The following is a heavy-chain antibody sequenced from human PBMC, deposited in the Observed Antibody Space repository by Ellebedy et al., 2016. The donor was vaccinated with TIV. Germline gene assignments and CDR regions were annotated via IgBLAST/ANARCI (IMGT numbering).Heavy chain of an antibody. CDR1: GFSLSSGGLG. J-gene: IGHJ5*02. CDR2: IYWNDDK. D-gene: IGHD5-18*01. CDR3: AHGQTASRHWFDP. V-gene: IGHV2-5*01. Sequence: SGPTLVXPTQTLTLTCAFSGFSLSSGGLGVGWIRQPPGKALEWLAFIYWNDDKRYRPSLKSRLTITKDTSKNQVVLTMTNLDPVDTAIYYCAHGQTASRHWFDPWGPGTLVTVSS.